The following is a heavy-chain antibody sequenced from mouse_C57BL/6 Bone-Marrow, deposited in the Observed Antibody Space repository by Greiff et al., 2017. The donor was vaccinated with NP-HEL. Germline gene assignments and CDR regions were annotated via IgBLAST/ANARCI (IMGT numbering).Heavy chain of an antibody. V-gene: IGHV2-4*01. CDR2: IWSGGST. Sequence: VKLVESGPGLVQPSQSLSITCTVSGFSLTSYGVHWVRQPPGKGLEWLGVIWSGGSTDYNAAFISRLSISKDNSKSQVFFKMNSLQADDTAIYYCAPYDYDDAMDYWGQGTSVTVSS. D-gene: IGHD2-4*01. J-gene: IGHJ4*01. CDR3: APYDYDDAMDY. CDR1: GFSLTSYG.